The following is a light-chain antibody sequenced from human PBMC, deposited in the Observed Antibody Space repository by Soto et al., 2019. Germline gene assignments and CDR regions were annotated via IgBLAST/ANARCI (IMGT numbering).Light chain of an antibody. CDR1: KNDIGVYDF. CDR2: EVT. CDR3: ASYTRVDSWV. Sequence: QSALTQPPSASGSPGQSVTISCTGTKNDIGVYDFVSWYQHHPGKAPKLLIYEVTNRPSGVSTRFSGSKSANTASLTISGLQPEDEASYYCASYTRVDSWVFGGGTKVTVL. J-gene: IGLJ3*02. V-gene: IGLV2-14*01.